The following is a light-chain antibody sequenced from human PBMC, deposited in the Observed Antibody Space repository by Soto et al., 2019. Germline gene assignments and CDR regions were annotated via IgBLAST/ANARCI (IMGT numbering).Light chain of an antibody. CDR2: GAS. Sequence: IVITQSPATLSVSQEATATLSCRASQSLATQLAWYQQKPDQAPRLLIYGASTRDTDIPARFSGSGSGTEFTLTISSLQSEDFAAYHCQQYTGWSRTFGRGTKVDIK. V-gene: IGKV3-15*01. CDR3: QQYTGWSRT. CDR1: QSLATQ. J-gene: IGKJ4*02.